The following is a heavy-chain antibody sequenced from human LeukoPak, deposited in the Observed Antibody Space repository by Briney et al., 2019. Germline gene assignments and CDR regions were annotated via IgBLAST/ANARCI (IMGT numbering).Heavy chain of an antibody. D-gene: IGHD6-13*01. V-gene: IGHV1-2*02. CDR1: GGTFSRYA. CDR2: INPNSGGT. Sequence: ASVKVSCKASGGTFSRYAISWVRQAPGQGLEWMGWINPNSGGTNYAQKFQGRVAMTRDTSIITAYIELSRLRSDYTTVYYCARAYIQIAVAHYWSQGSLVTVSS. J-gene: IGHJ4*02. CDR3: ARAYIQIAVAHY.